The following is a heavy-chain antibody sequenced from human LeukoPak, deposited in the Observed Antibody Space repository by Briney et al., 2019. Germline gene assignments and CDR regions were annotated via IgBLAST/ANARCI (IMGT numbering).Heavy chain of an antibody. V-gene: IGHV3-21*01. Sequence: GGSLRLSCAASGFTFSSYSMNWVRQAPGKGLEWVSFISTSSSYIYYADSVKGRFTISRDNAKNSLYLQMNSLRAEDTAVYYCARECYSSGWYKSYNWFDPWGQGTLVTVSS. CDR1: GFTFSSYS. CDR2: ISTSSSYI. J-gene: IGHJ5*02. D-gene: IGHD6-19*01. CDR3: ARECYSSGWYKSYNWFDP.